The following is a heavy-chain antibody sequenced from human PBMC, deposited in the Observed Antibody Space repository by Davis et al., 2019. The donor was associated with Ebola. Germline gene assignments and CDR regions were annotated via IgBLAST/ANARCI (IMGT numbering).Heavy chain of an antibody. V-gene: IGHV3-21*01. CDR3: AKSGLSFGVVKYHYGMDV. Sequence: GGSLRLSCAASGFTFSSYSMNWVRQAPGKGLDWVSSISSSSSYIYYADSVKGRFTISRDNAKNSLYLQMNSLRDEDTAVYYCAKSGLSFGVVKYHYGMDVWGKGTTVTVSS. CDR2: ISSSSSYI. D-gene: IGHD3-3*01. J-gene: IGHJ6*04. CDR1: GFTFSSYS.